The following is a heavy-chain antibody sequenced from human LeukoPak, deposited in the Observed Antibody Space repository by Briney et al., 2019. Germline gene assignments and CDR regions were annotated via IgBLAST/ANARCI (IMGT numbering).Heavy chain of an antibody. CDR2: IYYSGST. CDR1: GGSISSYY. V-gene: IGHV4-59*12. Sequence: PSETLSLTCTVSGGSISSYYWSWIRQPPGKGLEWIGYIYYSGSTNYNPSLKSRVTMSVDTSKNQFSLKLSSVTAADTAVYYCARDGSSSSVYYYYMDVWGKGTTVTVSS. CDR3: ARDGSSSSVYYYYMDV. J-gene: IGHJ6*03. D-gene: IGHD6-6*01.